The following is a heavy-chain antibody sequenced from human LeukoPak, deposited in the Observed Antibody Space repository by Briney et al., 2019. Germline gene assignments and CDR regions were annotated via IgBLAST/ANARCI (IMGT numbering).Heavy chain of an antibody. V-gene: IGHV4-31*03. J-gene: IGHJ6*02. CDR1: GGSISSGGYY. D-gene: IGHD2-15*01. Sequence: NPSQTLSLTCTVSGGSISSGGYYWSWIRQHPGKGLEWIGYIYYSGSTYYNPSLKSRVTISVDTSKNQFSLKLSSVTAADTAVYYRGGGSYPNYYYYGMDVWGQGTTVTVSS. CDR3: GGGSYPNYYYYGMDV. CDR2: IYYSGST.